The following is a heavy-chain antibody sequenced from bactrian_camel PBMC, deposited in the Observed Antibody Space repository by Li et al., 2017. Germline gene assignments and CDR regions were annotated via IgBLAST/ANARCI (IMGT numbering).Heavy chain of an antibody. Sequence: HVQLVESGGGSVQAGGSLRLSCAHWKFSSGSYCMGWFRQAPGKELEEIASIGSDGVTNYADPAKGRFTISRDNAKNTLYLRMNSLKPEDTAMYYCAADHRLSRYCRRDVYDYQRSKSDVPYLGLGTQVTVS. CDR1: KFSSGSYC. J-gene: IGHJ4*01. CDR3: AADHRLSRYCRRDVYDYQRSKSDVPY. D-gene: IGHD2*01. CDR2: IGSDGVT. V-gene: IGHV3S55*01.